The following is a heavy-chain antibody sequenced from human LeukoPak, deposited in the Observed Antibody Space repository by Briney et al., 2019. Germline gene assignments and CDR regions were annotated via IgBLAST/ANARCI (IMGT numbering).Heavy chain of an antibody. CDR1: GFTFSSYA. D-gene: IGHD2-15*01. CDR3: ASSHLAYCSGGSCYSGY. Sequence: GGSLRLSCAASGFTFSSYAMSWVRQAPGKGLEWVSAISGSGGSTYYADSVKGRFAISRDNSKNTLYLQMNSLRAEDTAVYYCASSHLAYCSGGSCYSGYWGQGTLVTVSS. V-gene: IGHV3-23*01. CDR2: ISGSGGST. J-gene: IGHJ4*02.